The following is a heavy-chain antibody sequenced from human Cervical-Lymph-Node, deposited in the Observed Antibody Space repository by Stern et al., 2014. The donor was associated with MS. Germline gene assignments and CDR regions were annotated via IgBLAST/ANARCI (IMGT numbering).Heavy chain of an antibody. D-gene: IGHD1-26*01. Sequence: QVTLKESGPTLLKPTQTLTLTCTFSGFSLSTSGVDVGWIRQHPGKALEWLALIYWDDDKRYSSSLKSRLTITKDTSKNQVVLTMTNMDPVDTATYYCAHNRMGNWGQGTLVTVSS. J-gene: IGHJ4*02. CDR3: AHNRMGN. CDR1: GFSLSTSGVD. V-gene: IGHV2-5*02. CDR2: IYWDDDK.